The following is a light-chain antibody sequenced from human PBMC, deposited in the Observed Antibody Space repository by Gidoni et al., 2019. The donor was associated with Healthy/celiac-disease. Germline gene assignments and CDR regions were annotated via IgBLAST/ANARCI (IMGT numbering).Light chain of an antibody. CDR2: DAS. CDR1: QSVSSY. Sequence: PATLSLSPGERANLSCSASQSVSSYLAWYQQKPGQAPRLLIYDASNRATGIPARFSGSGSGTDFTLTISSLEPEDFAVYYCQQRCNWPLTFGGGTKVEIK. V-gene: IGKV3-11*01. CDR3: QQRCNWPLT. J-gene: IGKJ4*01.